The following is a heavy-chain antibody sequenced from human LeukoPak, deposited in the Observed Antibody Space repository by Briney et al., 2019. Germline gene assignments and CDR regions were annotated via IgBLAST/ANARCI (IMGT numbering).Heavy chain of an antibody. CDR2: INPNSGGT. CDR3: ARDGSSNGLGENWFDR. J-gene: IGHJ5*02. Sequence: ASVKVSCKASGYTFTGYYMHWVRQAPGQGLEWMGWINPNSGGTNYAQKFQGRVTMTRDTSISTAYMALSRLRSDDTAVYYCARDGSSNGLGENWFDRWGQGTLVTVSS. CDR1: GYTFTGYY. D-gene: IGHD3-10*01. V-gene: IGHV1-2*02.